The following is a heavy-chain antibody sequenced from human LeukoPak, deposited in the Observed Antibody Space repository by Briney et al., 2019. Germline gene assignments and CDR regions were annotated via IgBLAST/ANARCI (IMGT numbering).Heavy chain of an antibody. CDR1: GGSFSGYY. CDR2: INHSGST. J-gene: IGHJ6*03. V-gene: IGHV4-34*01. Sequence: SETLSLTCAVYGGSFSGYYWSWIRQPPGKGLEWIGEINHSGSTNYNPSLKSRVTISVDTSKNQFSLKLSSVTAADTAVYYCARDVYSSSPYYYYYYMDVWGKGTTVTVSS. D-gene: IGHD6-6*01. CDR3: ARDVYSSSPYYYYYYMDV.